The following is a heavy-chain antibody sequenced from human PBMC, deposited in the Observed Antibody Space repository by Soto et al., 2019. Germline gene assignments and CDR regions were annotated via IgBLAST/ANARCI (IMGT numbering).Heavy chain of an antibody. CDR1: GGSISGYY. CDR3: ARVDSNGGLDS. D-gene: IGHD3-22*01. V-gene: IGHV4-4*08. J-gene: IGHJ5*01. CDR2: MYNTGST. Sequence: SETLSLTCTVSGGSISGYYWSWIRQPPGKGLEWIGYMYNTGSTVYNPSFKSRVTISVDASKNHFSLNLSSVTAADTAVYYCARVDSNGGLDSWGQGILVTVSS.